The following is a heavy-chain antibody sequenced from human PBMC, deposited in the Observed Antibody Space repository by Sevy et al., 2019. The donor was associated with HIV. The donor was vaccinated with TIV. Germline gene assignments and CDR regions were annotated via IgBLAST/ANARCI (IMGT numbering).Heavy chain of an antibody. Sequence: GGSLRLSCEASGFTFRSYEMNWVRQAPGKGLEWLSYISTGGRTTYYIDSVKGRFTISRDNAKNSLHLQMNSLRDEDTAVYYCATTRRDDYNYYFEYWGQGTLVTVSS. CDR3: ATTRRDDYNYYFEY. J-gene: IGHJ4*02. V-gene: IGHV3-48*03. CDR1: GFTFRSYE. D-gene: IGHD4-4*01. CDR2: ISTGGRTT.